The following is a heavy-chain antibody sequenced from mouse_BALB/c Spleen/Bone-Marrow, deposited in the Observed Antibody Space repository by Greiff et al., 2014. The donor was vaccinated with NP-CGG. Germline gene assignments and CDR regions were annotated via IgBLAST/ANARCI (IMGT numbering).Heavy chain of an antibody. D-gene: IGHD1-1*01. J-gene: IGHJ3*01. Sequence: VQLQQSGPELVKPGASVKMSCKASGYTFTDYYMQWVKQSHGKSLEWIGDINPNNGDTFYHQKFKGKATLTVDKSSSTAYMQPNSQTSEDSAVYYCARDYGSSYVAYWGQGTLVTVPA. CDR2: INPNNGDT. CDR1: GYTFTDYY. V-gene: IGHV1-34*01. CDR3: ARDYGSSYVAY.